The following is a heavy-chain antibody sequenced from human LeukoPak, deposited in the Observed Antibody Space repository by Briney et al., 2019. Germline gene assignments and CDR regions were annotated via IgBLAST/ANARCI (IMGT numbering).Heavy chain of an antibody. D-gene: IGHD1-1*01. J-gene: IGHJ6*02. V-gene: IGHV3-66*01. CDR1: GFTVSSNY. CDR2: IYSGGST. Sequence: GGSLRLSCAASGFTVSSNYMSWVRQAPGKGLEWVSVIYSGGSTYYADSVKGRFTISRDNSKDTLYLQMNSLRAEDTAVYYCARYMGLAYGMDVWGQGTTVTVSS. CDR3: ARYMGLAYGMDV.